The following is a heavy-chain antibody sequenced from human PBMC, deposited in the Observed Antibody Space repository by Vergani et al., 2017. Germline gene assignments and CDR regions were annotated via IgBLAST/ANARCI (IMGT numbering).Heavy chain of an antibody. J-gene: IGHJ6*03. Sequence: QVQLVQSGAEVKKPGSSVKVSCKASGGTFSSYAISWVRQAPGQGLEWMGGVIPIFGTANYAQKFQGRVTITADESTSTAYMELSSLRSEDTAVYYWARVEDFWGNYYYYMDVWGKGTTVTVSS. D-gene: IGHD3-3*01. CDR1: GGTFSSYA. V-gene: IGHV1-69*01. CDR2: VIPIFGTA. CDR3: ARVEDFWGNYYYYMDV.